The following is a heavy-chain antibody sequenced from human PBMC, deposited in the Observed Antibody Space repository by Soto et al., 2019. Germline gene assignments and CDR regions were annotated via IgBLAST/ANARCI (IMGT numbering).Heavy chain of an antibody. D-gene: IGHD6-6*01. CDR1: GFTFSSYG. V-gene: IGHV3-33*01. CDR3: NADGMSIAAHWRDYFDY. CDR2: IWYDGSNK. Sequence: QVQLVESGGGVVQPGRSLRLSCAASGFTFSSYGMHWVRQAPGKGLEWVAVIWYDGSNKYYADSVKGRFTISRDNSKNTLYLQMNSLRAEDTAVYYCNADGMSIAAHWRDYFDYWGQGTLVTVSS. J-gene: IGHJ4*02.